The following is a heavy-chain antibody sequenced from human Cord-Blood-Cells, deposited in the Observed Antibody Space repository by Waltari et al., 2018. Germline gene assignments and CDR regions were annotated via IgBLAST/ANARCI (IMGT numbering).Heavy chain of an antibody. J-gene: IGHJ3*02. CDR2: INPNSGGT. Sequence: QVQLVQSGAEVKKPGASVKVSCKASGYTFTGYYMHWVGKAPGQGLEWMGWINPNSGGTNYAQKFQGWVTMTRDTSISTAYMELSRLRSDDTAVYYCARGRPGIAAAGAFDIWGQGTMVTVSS. CDR3: ARGRPGIAAAGAFDI. CDR1: GYTFTGYY. V-gene: IGHV1-2*04. D-gene: IGHD6-13*01.